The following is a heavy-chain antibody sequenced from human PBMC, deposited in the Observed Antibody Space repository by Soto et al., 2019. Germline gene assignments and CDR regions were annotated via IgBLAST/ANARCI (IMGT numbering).Heavy chain of an antibody. CDR3: ASRPSGYVGHAFDI. CDR1: GGTFSSYA. Sequence: SVKVSCKASGGTFSSYAISSVRQAPGQGLEWMGGIIPIFGTANYAQKFQGRATITADESTSTAYMGLSSLRSEDTAVYYCASRPSGYVGHAFDIWGQGTMVTVSS. D-gene: IGHD3-10*01. CDR2: IIPIFGTA. J-gene: IGHJ3*02. V-gene: IGHV1-69*13.